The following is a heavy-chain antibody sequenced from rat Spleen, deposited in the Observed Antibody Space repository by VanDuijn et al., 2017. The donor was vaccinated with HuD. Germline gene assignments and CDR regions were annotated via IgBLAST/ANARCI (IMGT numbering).Heavy chain of an antibody. CDR1: GFTFSDYY. CDR2: ISYDGSTT. Sequence: EVQLVESDGGLVQPGRSLKVSCATSGFTFSDYYMAWVRQAPTKGLEWVASISYDGSTTYYRDSVKGRFTISRDNAKSTLYLEMDSLRSEDMATYYCARQGYLRDWYFDFWGPGTMVTVSS. D-gene: IGHD2-7*01. CDR3: ARQGYLRDWYFDF. J-gene: IGHJ1*01. V-gene: IGHV5-29*01.